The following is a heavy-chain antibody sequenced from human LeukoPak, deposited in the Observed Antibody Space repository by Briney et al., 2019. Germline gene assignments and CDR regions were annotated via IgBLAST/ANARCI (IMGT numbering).Heavy chain of an antibody. V-gene: IGHV3-7*01. J-gene: IGHJ3*02. D-gene: IGHD5-18*01. Sequence: PGGSLRLSCAASGFTFSSYWMSWVRQAPGKGLEWVANIKQDGSEKYYVDSVKGRFTISRDNAKNSLYLQMNSLRAEDTAVYYCARDGVEQLRDAFDIWGQGTMVTVSS. CDR1: GFTFSSYW. CDR2: IKQDGSEK. CDR3: ARDGVEQLRDAFDI.